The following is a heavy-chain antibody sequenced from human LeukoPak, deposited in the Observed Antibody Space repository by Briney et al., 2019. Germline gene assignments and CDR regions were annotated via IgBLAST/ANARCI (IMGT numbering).Heavy chain of an antibody. Sequence: SGGSLRLSCAASGFTFNSYAMHWVRQAPGKGLEYVSAISSNGRSTYYANSVKGRFTISRDNSKNTLYLQIGSLRAEDMAVYYCARDANWGSPLYYFDYWGQGTLVTVSS. CDR1: GFTFNSYA. J-gene: IGHJ4*02. CDR2: ISSNGRST. V-gene: IGHV3-64*01. D-gene: IGHD7-27*01. CDR3: ARDANWGSPLYYFDY.